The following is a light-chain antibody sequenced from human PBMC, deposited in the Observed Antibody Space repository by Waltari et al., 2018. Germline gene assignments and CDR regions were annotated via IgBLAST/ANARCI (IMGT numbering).Light chain of an antibody. J-gene: IGLJ3*02. CDR2: EVT. V-gene: IGLV2-8*01. CDR3: CSYAGNNNLV. Sequence: QSALTQPPSASGSLGQSVTISCTGSSSDIGAYDFVSWYQQHPDKAPKLMIFEVTKRPSGVPDRFSGSKSGNTASLTVSGLQADDEADYYCCSYAGNNNLVFGGGTKLTVL. CDR1: SSDIGAYDF.